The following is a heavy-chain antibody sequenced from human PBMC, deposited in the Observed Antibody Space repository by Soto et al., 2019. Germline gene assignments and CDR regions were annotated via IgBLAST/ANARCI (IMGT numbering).Heavy chain of an antibody. V-gene: IGHV1-8*01. Sequence: ASVKVSCKASGYTLTSYDINWVRQATGQGLEWMGWMNPNSGNTGYAQKFQGRVTMTRNTSISTAYMELSSLRSEDTAVYYCARGRHRRSTIFGVVITPGVYYMDVWGKGTTVTVSS. D-gene: IGHD3-3*01. J-gene: IGHJ6*03. CDR2: MNPNSGNT. CDR3: ARGRHRRSTIFGVVITPGVYYMDV. CDR1: GYTLTSYD.